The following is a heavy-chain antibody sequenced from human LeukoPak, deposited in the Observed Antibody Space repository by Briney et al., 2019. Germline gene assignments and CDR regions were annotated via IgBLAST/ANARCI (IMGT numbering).Heavy chain of an antibody. J-gene: IGHJ3*02. V-gene: IGHV4-34*01. CDR2: INHSGST. D-gene: IGHD3-10*01. CDR3: ARPDTMVRGVFPNAFDI. CDR1: GGSFSGYY. Sequence: PSEILSLTCAVYGGSFSGYYWSWIRQPPGKGLEWIGEINHSGSTNYNPSLKSRVTISVDTSKNQFSLKLSSVTAADTAVYYCARPDTMVRGVFPNAFDIWGQGTMVTVSS.